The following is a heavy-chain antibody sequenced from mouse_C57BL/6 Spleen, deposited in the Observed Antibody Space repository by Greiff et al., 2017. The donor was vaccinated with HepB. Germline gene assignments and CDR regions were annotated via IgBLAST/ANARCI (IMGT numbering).Heavy chain of an antibody. V-gene: IGHV2-3*01. Sequence: VQRVESGPGLVAPSQSLSITCTVSGFSLTSYGVSWVRQPPGKGLEWLGVIWGDGSTNYHSALIYRLSISKDNSKSQVFLKLNSLQTDDTATYYCAKEVREYDGDYYAMDYWGQGTSVTVSS. D-gene: IGHD2-14*01. CDR3: AKEVREYDGDYYAMDY. CDR1: GFSLTSYG. CDR2: IWGDGST. J-gene: IGHJ4*01.